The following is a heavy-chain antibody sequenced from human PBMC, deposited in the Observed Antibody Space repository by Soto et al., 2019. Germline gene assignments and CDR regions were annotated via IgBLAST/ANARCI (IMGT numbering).Heavy chain of an antibody. CDR3: ARHPWRIVLVPPATNWFDH. V-gene: IGHV5-10-1*01. D-gene: IGHD2-2*01. Sequence: PGEALKISCKGSGYSFTSYWISWVRQMPGKGLEGMGRIDPSDSYTNYSPSVQGHVTISADKSISTAYLQWSSLKASDTARYYWARHPWRIVLVPPATNWFDHWCPGTLVTVSS. CDR2: IDPSDSYT. CDR1: GYSFTSYW. J-gene: IGHJ5*02.